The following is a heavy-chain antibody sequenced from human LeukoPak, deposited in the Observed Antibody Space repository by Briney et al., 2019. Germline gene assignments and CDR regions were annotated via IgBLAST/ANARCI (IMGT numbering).Heavy chain of an antibody. J-gene: IGHJ4*02. CDR3: AKGPKYYYDSSGYYPPFDY. Sequence: GGSLRLSCAASGFXFSSYAISWVRQAPGKGLEWVSGMSGSGGSTYYADSVKGRFTISRDNSKNTLYLQMNSLRAEDTAVYYCAKGPKYYYDSSGYYPPFDYWGQGTLVTVSS. V-gene: IGHV3-23*01. CDR2: MSGSGGST. CDR1: GFXFSSYA. D-gene: IGHD3-22*01.